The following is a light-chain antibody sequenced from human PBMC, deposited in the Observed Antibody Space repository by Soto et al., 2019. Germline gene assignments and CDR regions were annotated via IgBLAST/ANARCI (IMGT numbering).Light chain of an antibody. Sequence: QSVLTQPPSVSGAPGQRVTISCTGNSPNIGAGYDVHWYQQLPGTAPKLVIYGNNNRPSGVPDRFSGSKSGTSASLAITGLQAEDEADYYCQSYDSSLSGYVFGTGTKLTV. V-gene: IGLV1-40*01. CDR1: SPNIGAGYD. CDR3: QSYDSSLSGYV. J-gene: IGLJ1*01. CDR2: GNN.